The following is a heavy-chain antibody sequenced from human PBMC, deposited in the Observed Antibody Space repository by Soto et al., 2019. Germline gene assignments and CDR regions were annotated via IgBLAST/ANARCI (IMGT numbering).Heavy chain of an antibody. CDR1: GGSISSSNW. D-gene: IGHD3-22*01. J-gene: IGHJ6*02. CDR2: IYHSGST. CDR3: ASHYYYDSSGYYPYYYYGMDV. V-gene: IGHV4-4*02. Sequence: QVQLQESGPGLVKPSGTLSLTCAVSGGSISSSNWWSWVRQPPGKGLEWIGEIYHSGSTNYNPSLKSRVTISVDKSKNQFSLKLSSVTAADTAVYYCASHYYYDSSGYYPYYYYGMDVWGQGTTVTVSS.